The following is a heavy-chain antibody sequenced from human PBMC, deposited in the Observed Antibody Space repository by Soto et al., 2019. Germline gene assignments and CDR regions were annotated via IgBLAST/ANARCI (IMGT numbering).Heavy chain of an antibody. D-gene: IGHD1-1*01. V-gene: IGHV1-18*01. J-gene: IGHJ6*01. CDR1: AYSLASAG. CDR2: MNIHTGQT. Sequence: QLAQSGGEVTKPGASVKVSCRTSAYSLASAGFTWVRQAPGQGLEWVGWMNIHTGQTHYAQKFKDRVTMNIETFTKTHYMEMTILRSDDTGDYYCASRGSTDMDVCGQGTTLTASP. CDR3: ASRGSTDMDV.